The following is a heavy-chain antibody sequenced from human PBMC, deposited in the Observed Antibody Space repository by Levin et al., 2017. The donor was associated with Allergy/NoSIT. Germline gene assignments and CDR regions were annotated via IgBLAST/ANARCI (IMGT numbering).Heavy chain of an antibody. J-gene: IGHJ6*02. CDR3: ARDRGYYYDSSGYPEHYYYYGMDV. CDR1: GFTFSSYA. CDR2: ISYDGSNK. Sequence: GGSLRLSCAASGFTFSSYAMHWVRQAPGKGLEWVAVISYDGSNKYYADSVKGRFTISRDNSKNTLYLQMNSLRAEDTAVYYCARDRGYYYDSSGYPEHYYYYGMDVWGQGTTVTVSS. V-gene: IGHV3-30*04. D-gene: IGHD3-22*01.